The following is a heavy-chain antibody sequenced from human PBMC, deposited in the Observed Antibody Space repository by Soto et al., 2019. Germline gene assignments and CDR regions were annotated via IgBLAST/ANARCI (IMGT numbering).Heavy chain of an antibody. CDR3: ARVPPKTPVLQLGRGEGFHYYYGMDV. J-gene: IGHJ6*02. V-gene: IGHV1-3*01. Sequence: ASVKVSCKASGYTFTSYAMHWVRQAPGQRLEWMGWINAGNGNTKYSQKFQGRVTITRDTSASTAYMELSSLRSEDTAVYYCARVPPKTPVLQLGRGEGFHYYYGMDVWGQGTTVTVSS. D-gene: IGHD6-13*01. CDR1: GYTFTSYA. CDR2: INAGNGNT.